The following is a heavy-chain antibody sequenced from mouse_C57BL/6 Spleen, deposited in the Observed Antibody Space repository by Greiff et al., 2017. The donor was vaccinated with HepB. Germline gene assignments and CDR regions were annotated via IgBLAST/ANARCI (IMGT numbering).Heavy chain of an antibody. J-gene: IGHJ2*01. CDR1: GYAFSSSW. D-gene: IGHD2-3*01. CDR2: IYPGDGDT. Sequence: VKLQQSGPELVKPGASVKISCKASGYAFSSSWMNWVKQRPGKGLEWIGRIYPGDGDTNYNGKFKGKATLTADKSSSTAYMQLSSLTSEDSAVYFCARRAGYYDFDYWGQGTTLTVSS. V-gene: IGHV1-82*01. CDR3: ARRAGYYDFDY.